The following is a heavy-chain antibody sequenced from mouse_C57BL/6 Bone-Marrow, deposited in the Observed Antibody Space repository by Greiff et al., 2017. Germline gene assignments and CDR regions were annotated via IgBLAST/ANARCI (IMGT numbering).Heavy chain of an antibody. CDR3: ARQFSYSNYDYFDY. J-gene: IGHJ2*01. CDR1: GFTFSSYG. D-gene: IGHD2-5*01. CDR2: ISSGGSYT. Sequence: EVQGVESGGDLVKPGGSLKLSCAASGFTFSSYGMSWVRQTPDKRLEWVATISSGGSYTYYPDSVKGRFTISRDNAKNTLYLQMRSLKSEDTAMYYCARQFSYSNYDYFDYWGQGTTLTVSS. V-gene: IGHV5-6*01.